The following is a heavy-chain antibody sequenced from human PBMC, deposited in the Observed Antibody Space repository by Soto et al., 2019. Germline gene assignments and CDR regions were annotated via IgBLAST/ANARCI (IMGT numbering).Heavy chain of an antibody. Sequence: AGGFLRLSCAASGFTFSSYAMHWVRQAPGKGLEWVAVISYDGSNKYYADSVKGRFTISRDNSKNTLYLQMNSLRAEDTAVYYCARDPWDYGSGSYPDYWGQGTLVTVSS. CDR3: ARDPWDYGSGSYPDY. J-gene: IGHJ4*02. V-gene: IGHV3-30-3*01. CDR2: ISYDGSNK. CDR1: GFTFSSYA. D-gene: IGHD3-10*01.